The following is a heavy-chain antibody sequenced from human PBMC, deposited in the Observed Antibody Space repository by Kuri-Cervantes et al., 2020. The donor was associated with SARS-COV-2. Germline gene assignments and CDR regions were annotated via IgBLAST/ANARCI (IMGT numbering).Heavy chain of an antibody. J-gene: IGHJ3*02. V-gene: IGHV4-39*01. CDR3: ARLSPPKDAFDI. D-gene: IGHD3-16*02. CDR1: GGSISSYY. Sequence: SETLSLTCTVSGGSISSYYWSWIRQPPGKGLEWIGSIYYSGSTYYNPSLKSRVTISVDTSKNQFSLKLSSVTAADTAVYYCARLSPPKDAFDIWGQGTMVTVSS. CDR2: IYYSGST.